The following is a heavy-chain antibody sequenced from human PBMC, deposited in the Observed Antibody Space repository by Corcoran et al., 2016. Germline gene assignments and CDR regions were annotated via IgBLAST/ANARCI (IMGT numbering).Heavy chain of an antibody. V-gene: IGHV4-4*09. Sequence: QVQLQESGPGLVKPSETLSLTCTVSGGSISSYYWNWIRQSPGKGLEWIGYIYSSGSTNYNPSLKSRVTTSADTSKNQFSLKLSSVTAADTAVYYWARSTAGGGWFDPWGQGTLVTVS. J-gene: IGHJ5*02. D-gene: IGHD3-10*01. CDR2: IYSSGST. CDR1: GGSISSYY. CDR3: ARSTAGGGWFDP.